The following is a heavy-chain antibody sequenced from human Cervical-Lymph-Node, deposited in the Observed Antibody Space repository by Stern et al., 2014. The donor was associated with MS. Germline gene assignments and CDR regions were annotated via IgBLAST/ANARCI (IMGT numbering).Heavy chain of an antibody. V-gene: IGHV1-69*01. J-gene: IGHJ6*02. Sequence: QVQLVQSGAEVKKPGSSVKVSCKASGGTFSNYATSWVRQAPGQGLEWMGGIVPLFGKPNYAQKFQGRVTITADESTSTAYMDLSSLRSEDTAVYYCASPLTATSVPFGYYGMDVWGQGTTVTV. CDR2: IVPLFGKP. CDR1: GGTFSNYA. D-gene: IGHD4-17*01. CDR3: ASPLTATSVPFGYYGMDV.